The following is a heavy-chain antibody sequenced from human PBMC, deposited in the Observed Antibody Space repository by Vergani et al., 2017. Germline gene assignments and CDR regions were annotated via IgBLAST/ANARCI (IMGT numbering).Heavy chain of an antibody. CDR1: GGSFSGYY. V-gene: IGHV4-34*01. Sequence: QVQLQQWGAGLLKPSETLSLTCAVYGGSFSGYYWSWIRQPPGKGLEWIGEINHSGSTNYNPSLKSRVTISVDKSKNQFSLKLSSVTAADTAVYYCARGKVLLWFGELRPSYYFDYWGQGTLVTVSS. D-gene: IGHD3-10*01. CDR2: INHSGST. CDR3: ARGKVLLWFGELRPSYYFDY. J-gene: IGHJ4*02.